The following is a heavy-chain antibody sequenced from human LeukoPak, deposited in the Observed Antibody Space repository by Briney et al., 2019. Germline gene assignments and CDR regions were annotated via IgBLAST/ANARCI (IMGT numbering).Heavy chain of an antibody. V-gene: IGHV3-21*01. D-gene: IGHD6-13*01. CDR2: ISSSSSLI. CDR1: GFTFSSSD. J-gene: IGHJ4*02. Sequence: GGSLRLSCAASGFTFSSSDMDWVRQAPGKGLEWVAFISSSSSLIYYTDSVKGRFTTSRDNAKNSLYLQMNSLRAEDTAVYFCAKEGRSTTPGYWGQGTLVTVSS. CDR3: AKEGRSTTPGY.